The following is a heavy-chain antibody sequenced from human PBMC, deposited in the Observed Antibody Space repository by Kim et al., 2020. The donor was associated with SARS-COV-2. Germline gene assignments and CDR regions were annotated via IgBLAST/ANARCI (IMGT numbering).Heavy chain of an antibody. Sequence: GESLKISCKGSGYSFTSYWIGWVRQMPGKGLEWMGIIYPGDSDTRYSPSFQGQVTISADKSISTAYLQWSSLKASDTAMYYCARRSVGDSSSYYYYGMDVWGQGTTVTVS. V-gene: IGHV5-51*01. D-gene: IGHD6-13*01. CDR1: GYSFTSYW. CDR3: ARRSVGDSSSYYYYGMDV. J-gene: IGHJ6*02. CDR2: IYPGDSDT.